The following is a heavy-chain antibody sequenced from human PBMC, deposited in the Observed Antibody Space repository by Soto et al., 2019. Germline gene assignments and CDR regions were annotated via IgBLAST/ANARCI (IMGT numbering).Heavy chain of an antibody. CDR2: INPNSGGT. V-gene: IGHV1-2*04. Sequence: ASVKVSCKASGYTFTGYYMHWVRQAPGQGLEWMGWINPNSGGTNYAQKFQGWVTMTRDTSISTAYMELSRLRSDDTAVYYCARAVGYCSSTSCYVKQNNPDAFDIWGQGTMVTVSS. CDR1: GYTFTGYY. CDR3: ARAVGYCSSTSCYVKQNNPDAFDI. D-gene: IGHD2-2*01. J-gene: IGHJ3*02.